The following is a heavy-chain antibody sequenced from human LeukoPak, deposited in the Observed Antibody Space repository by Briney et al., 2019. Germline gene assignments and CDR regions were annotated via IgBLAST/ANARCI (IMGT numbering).Heavy chain of an antibody. V-gene: IGHV1-2*04. CDR1: GYTFTGYY. CDR2: INPNSGGT. Sequence: ASVKVSCKASGYTFTGYYMHWVRQAPGQGLEWVGWINPNSGGTNYAQKFQGWVTMTRDTSISTAYMELSRLRSDDTAVYYCAGGLRGYSYGNNWFDPWGQGTLVTVSS. J-gene: IGHJ5*02. CDR3: AGGLRGYSYGNNWFDP. D-gene: IGHD5-18*01.